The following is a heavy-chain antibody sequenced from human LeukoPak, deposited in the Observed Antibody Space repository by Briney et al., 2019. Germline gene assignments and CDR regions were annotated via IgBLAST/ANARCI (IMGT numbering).Heavy chain of an antibody. V-gene: IGHV3-23*01. Sequence: GGSLRLSCAASGFTFSSSSISWVRQAPGKGLEWVSAITDAVGSTHYADSVKGRFTIPSDNSKNTVYLQMNSLRPEDMAVYYCAKEIFSGLLYIDYWGQGTLVTVSS. CDR2: ITDAVGST. J-gene: IGHJ4*02. CDR3: AKEIFSGLLYIDY. D-gene: IGHD5-12*01. CDR1: GFTFSSSS.